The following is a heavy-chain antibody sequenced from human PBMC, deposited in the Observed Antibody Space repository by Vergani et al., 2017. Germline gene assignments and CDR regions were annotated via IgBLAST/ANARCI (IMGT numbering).Heavy chain of an antibody. CDR1: GGTFSSNS. V-gene: IGHV1-69*13. D-gene: IGHD3-22*01. CDR3: ARSSGYYSYYFDF. CDR2: IIPIFGTT. Sequence: QGQLAQSGAEVKKPGSSVKVSCKASGGTFSSNSISWVRHAPGQGLEWMGRIIPIFGTTSYAQKFQGRVTIRADESTSPAYMERSSLRSEDTAVYYCARSSGYYSYYFDFWGQGTLVTVSS. J-gene: IGHJ4*02.